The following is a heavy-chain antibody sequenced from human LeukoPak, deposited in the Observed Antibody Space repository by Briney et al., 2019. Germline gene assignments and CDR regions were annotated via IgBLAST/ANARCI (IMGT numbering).Heavy chain of an antibody. V-gene: IGHV3-53*05. J-gene: IGHJ4*02. CDR3: ARSKNSVVPTAQDY. CDR2: IYSGGST. D-gene: IGHD2-2*01. Sequence: GGSLRLSCAASGFTVSSNYMSWVRQAPGKGLEWVSVIYSGGSTYYADSVKGRFTISRDNSKNTLYLQMNSLRAEDTAVYYCARSKNSVVPTAQDYWGQGTLVTVSS. CDR1: GFTVSSNY.